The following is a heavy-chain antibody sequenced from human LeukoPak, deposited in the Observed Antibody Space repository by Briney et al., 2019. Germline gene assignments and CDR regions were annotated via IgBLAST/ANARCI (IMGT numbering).Heavy chain of an antibody. J-gene: IGHJ5*02. V-gene: IGHV1-18*01. D-gene: IGHD2-2*01. CDR1: GYTFTSYG. CDR3: ATFAQGYCSSTSCYDSGWFDP. CDR2: TSAYNGNT. Sequence: ASVKVSCKASGYTFTSYGISWVRQAPGQGLEWMGWTSAYNGNTNYAQKLQGRVTMTTDTSTSTAYMELRSLRSDDTAVYYCATFAQGYCSSTSCYDSGWFDPWGQGTLVTVSS.